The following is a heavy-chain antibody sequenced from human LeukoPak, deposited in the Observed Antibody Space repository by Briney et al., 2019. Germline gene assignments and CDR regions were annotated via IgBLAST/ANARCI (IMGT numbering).Heavy chain of an antibody. D-gene: IGHD2-2*01. CDR2: INHSGST. J-gene: IGHJ4*02. CDR1: GGSFSGYY. Sequence: PSETLSLTCAVYGGSFSGYYWSWIRQPPGKGLEWIGEINHSGSTNYNPSLKSRVTISVDTSKNQFSLKLSSVTAADTAVYYCARLAPFGYCSSTSCPRVGYWGQGTLVTVSS. V-gene: IGHV4-34*01. CDR3: ARLAPFGYCSSTSCPRVGY.